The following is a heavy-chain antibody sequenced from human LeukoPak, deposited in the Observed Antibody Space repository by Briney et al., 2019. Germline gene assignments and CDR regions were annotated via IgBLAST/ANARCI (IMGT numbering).Heavy chain of an antibody. CDR1: GFTFSSYW. J-gene: IGHJ4*02. V-gene: IGHV3-7*01. D-gene: IGHD2-2*01. Sequence: GGSLRLSCAASGFTFSSYWMSWVRQAPGKGLEWVANIKQDGSEKYYVDSVKGRFTISRDNAKNSLYLQMNSLRAEDTAVYYCARERLVVPATENYFDYWRQGTLVTVSS. CDR3: ARERLVVPATENYFDY. CDR2: IKQDGSEK.